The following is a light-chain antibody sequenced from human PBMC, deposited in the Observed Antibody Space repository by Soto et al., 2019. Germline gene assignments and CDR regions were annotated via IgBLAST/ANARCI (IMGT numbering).Light chain of an antibody. Sequence: DIQMTQSPSSLSASVGDRVTITCRASQDIYHYLAWYQQRPGQAPNLLIYHASTLQSGVPSRFSGSGSGTDFTLTISSLQPEDVASYYCQNYYSASAVFTFGTGTKVDLK. V-gene: IGKV1-27*01. J-gene: IGKJ3*01. CDR1: QDIYHY. CDR2: HAS. CDR3: QNYYSASAVFT.